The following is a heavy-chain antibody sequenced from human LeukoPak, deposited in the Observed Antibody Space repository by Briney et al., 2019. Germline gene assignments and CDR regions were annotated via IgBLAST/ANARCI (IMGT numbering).Heavy chain of an antibody. D-gene: IGHD6-13*01. CDR1: GGSISSYY. J-gene: IGHJ3*02. Sequence: PSETLSLICTVSGGSISSYYWSWIRQPAGKGLEWIGRIYTSGSTNYNPSLKSRVTMSVDTSKNQFSLKLSSVTAADTAVYYCARGIAAAGDDAFDIWGQGTMVTVSS. V-gene: IGHV4-4*07. CDR3: ARGIAAAGDDAFDI. CDR2: IYTSGST.